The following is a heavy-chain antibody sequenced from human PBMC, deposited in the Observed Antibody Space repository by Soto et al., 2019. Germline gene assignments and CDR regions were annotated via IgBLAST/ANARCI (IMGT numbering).Heavy chain of an antibody. Sequence: QVQLQESGPGLVKPSGTLSLTCAVSSGSISSSNWWSWVRQPPGKGLEWIGEIYHSGSTNYNPSLKRRVTISVDKYKHQVSLKLSSVTAADTAVYYCARGGAANSFDYWGQGTLVTVS. V-gene: IGHV4-4*02. CDR1: SGSISSSNW. CDR2: IYHSGST. J-gene: IGHJ4*02. CDR3: ARGGAANSFDY. D-gene: IGHD6-13*01.